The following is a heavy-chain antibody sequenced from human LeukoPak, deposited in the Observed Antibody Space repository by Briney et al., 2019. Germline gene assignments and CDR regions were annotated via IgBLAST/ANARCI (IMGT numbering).Heavy chain of an antibody. CDR1: GFTFSSYG. CDR2: IWYDGSNK. Sequence: GRSLRLSCAASGFTFSSYGMHWVRQAPGKWLEWVAVIWYDGSNKYYADSVKGRFTISRDNSKNTLYLQMNSLRAEDTAVYYCARDLNRRYCSSTSCYGYYYYGMDVWGQGTTVTVSS. D-gene: IGHD2-2*01. V-gene: IGHV3-33*01. J-gene: IGHJ6*02. CDR3: ARDLNRRYCSSTSCYGYYYYGMDV.